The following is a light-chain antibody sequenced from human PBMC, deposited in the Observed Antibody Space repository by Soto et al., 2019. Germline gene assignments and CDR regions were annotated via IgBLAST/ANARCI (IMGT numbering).Light chain of an antibody. CDR2: EVS. J-gene: IGLJ1*01. CDR1: SSDVGGYNY. V-gene: IGLV2-14*01. CDR3: RSYTSSSNLFV. Sequence: QSVLTHPASVSGSPGQSITISCTGTSSDVGGYNYVSWYQQHPGKAPKLMIYEVSNRPSGVSNRFSGSKSGNTASLTISGLHAQDEADYYWRSYTSSSNLFVCGAGTKVTVL.